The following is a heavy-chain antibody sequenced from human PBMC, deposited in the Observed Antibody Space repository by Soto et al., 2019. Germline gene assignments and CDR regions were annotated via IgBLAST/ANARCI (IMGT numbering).Heavy chain of an antibody. CDR2: ISYDGSNK. D-gene: IGHD3-16*01. Sequence: PGGSLRLSCAASGFTFSSYGMHWVRQAPGKGLEWVAVISYDGSNKYYADSVKGRFTISRDNSKNTLYLQMNSLRAEDTAVYYCAKDYLDAVRGAYWGQGTLVTVSS. J-gene: IGHJ4*02. CDR1: GFTFSSYG. CDR3: AKDYLDAVRGAY. V-gene: IGHV3-30*18.